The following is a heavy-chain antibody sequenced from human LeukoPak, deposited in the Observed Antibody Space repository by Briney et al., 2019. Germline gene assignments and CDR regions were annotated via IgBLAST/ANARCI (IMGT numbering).Heavy chain of an antibody. Sequence: GGSLRLSCAASGFTFSSYGMHWVRQAPGKGLEWVAFIRYDGSNKYYADSVKGRFTISRDNSKNTLYLQMNSLKTEDTAVYYCTTGRIRFLEWYPIYYYYYYYMDVWGKGTTVTVSS. CDR2: IRYDGSNK. D-gene: IGHD3-3*01. CDR3: TTGRIRFLEWYPIYYYYYYYMDV. V-gene: IGHV3-30*02. CDR1: GFTFSSYG. J-gene: IGHJ6*03.